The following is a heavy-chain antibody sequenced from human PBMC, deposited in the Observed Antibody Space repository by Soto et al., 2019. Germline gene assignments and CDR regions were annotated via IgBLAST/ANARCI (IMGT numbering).Heavy chain of an antibody. Sequence: QVQLVESGGGVVKPGRSLRLSCVASGFTFSNYDMHWVRQAPGKGLEWVAVVSYDGSNKYYGDSVRGRFTISRDNSKNTLYLQMNSLRAEDTAVYYCAKGELINPQFFEYWGQGALVTVSS. J-gene: IGHJ4*02. D-gene: IGHD1-26*01. CDR2: VSYDGSNK. V-gene: IGHV3-30*18. CDR3: AKGELINPQFFEY. CDR1: GFTFSNYD.